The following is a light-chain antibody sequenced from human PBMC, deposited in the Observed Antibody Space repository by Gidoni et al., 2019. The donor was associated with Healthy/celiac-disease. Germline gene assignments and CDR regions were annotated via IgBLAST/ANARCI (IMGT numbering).Light chain of an antibody. V-gene: IGKV1-39*01. CDR3: QQSYSTPPS. Sequence: DIQMTQYPSSLSASVGDRVTITCRASQSISSYLNWYQQKPGKAPKLLIYAASRLQSGVPSRFSGSGSGTDFTLTISSLQPEDFATYYCQQSYSTPPSFGQGTKLEIK. CDR1: QSISSY. CDR2: AAS. J-gene: IGKJ2*03.